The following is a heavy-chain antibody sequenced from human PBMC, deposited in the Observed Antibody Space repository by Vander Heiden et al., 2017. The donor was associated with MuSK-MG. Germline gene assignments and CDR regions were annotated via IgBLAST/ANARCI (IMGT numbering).Heavy chain of an antibody. Sequence: QLQLQESGPGLVKPSETLSLTCTVSGGSISSSSYYWGWIRQPPGKGLEWIGSIYYSGSTYYNPALKSRVTISVDTSKNQFSLKMRSVTAADTAVYYFAAQAYYYGSGVDYWGQGTMVTVYS. CDR3: AAQAYYYGSGVDY. V-gene: IGHV4-39*01. J-gene: IGHJ4*02. D-gene: IGHD3-10*01. CDR2: IYYSGST. CDR1: GGSISSSSYY.